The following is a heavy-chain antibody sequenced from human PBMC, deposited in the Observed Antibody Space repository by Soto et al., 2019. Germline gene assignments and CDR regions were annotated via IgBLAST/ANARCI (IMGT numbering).Heavy chain of an antibody. CDR2: TYYRSHWYS. V-gene: IGHV6-1*01. J-gene: IGHJ4*02. CDR1: GDSVSSNSAA. Sequence: QVQLQQSGPGLVKPSQTLSLTCAISGDSVSSNSAAWNWIRQSPSRGLEWLGRTYYRSHWYSDYALSVKSRIVIKSDTSKNQFSLQLNSVTPEDTAVYFCASTHYTASPIYFASWGQGTLVTVSS. CDR3: ASTHYTASPIYFAS. D-gene: IGHD2-2*02.